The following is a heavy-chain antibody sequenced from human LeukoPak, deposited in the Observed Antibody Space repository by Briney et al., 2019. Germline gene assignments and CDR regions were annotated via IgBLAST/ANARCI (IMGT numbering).Heavy chain of an antibody. J-gene: IGHJ1*01. V-gene: IGHV3-30-3*01. CDR1: GFTFSTSS. D-gene: IGHD2-21*02. CDR2: ISSDGNNK. Sequence: GGSLRLSWAASGFTFSTSSMHWVRQTPGKGLDWVALISSDGNNKYYANSVKGRFTISRDNSKNTLSLQMNSLRDDDTAVYYCTRDPRLREFESWGQGTLVTVSS. CDR3: TRDPRLREFES.